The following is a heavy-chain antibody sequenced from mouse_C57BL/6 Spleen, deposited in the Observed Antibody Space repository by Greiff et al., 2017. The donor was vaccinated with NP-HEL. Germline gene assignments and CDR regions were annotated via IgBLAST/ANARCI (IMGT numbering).Heavy chain of an antibody. CDR3: ARGGDVGYFDY. V-gene: IGHV5-17*01. CDR1: GFTFSDYG. D-gene: IGHD3-3*01. Sequence: EVKLMESGGGLVKPGGSLKLSCAASGFTFSDYGMHWVRQAPEKGLEWVAYISSGSSTIYYADTVKGRFTISRDNAKNTLFLQMTSLRSEDTAMYYCARGGDVGYFDYWGQGTTLTVSS. CDR2: ISSGSSTI. J-gene: IGHJ2*01.